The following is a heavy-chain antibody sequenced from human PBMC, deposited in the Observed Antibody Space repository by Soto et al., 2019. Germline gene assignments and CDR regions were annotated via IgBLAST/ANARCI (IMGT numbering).Heavy chain of an antibody. CDR3: AGGAPSTTYPTVVHGLDV. J-gene: IGHJ6*02. CDR1: GGSIGSSSYY. Sequence: ETLSLTCTVSGGSIGSSSYYWGWIRQPPGKGLEWIGSIYYSGSTYYNPSLKSRAIISVDTSKNQLYLDLTSVTAADTAVYYCAGGAPSTTYPTVVHGLDVWGQGTAVTVSS. D-gene: IGHD4-17*01. CDR2: IYYSGST. V-gene: IGHV4-39*07.